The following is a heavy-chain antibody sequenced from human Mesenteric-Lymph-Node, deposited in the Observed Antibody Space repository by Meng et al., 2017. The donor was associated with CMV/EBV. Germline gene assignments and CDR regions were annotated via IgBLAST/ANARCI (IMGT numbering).Heavy chain of an antibody. CDR1: GFTFSSYS. V-gene: IGHV3-21*04. CDR2: ISSSSSYI. D-gene: IGHD5-18*01. J-gene: IGHJ4*02. CDR3: AKSLYSYGYLDY. Sequence: GESLKISCAASGFTFSSYSMNWVRQAPGKGLEWVSSISSSSSYIYYADSVKGRFTISRDNSKNTLYLQMNSLRAEDTAVYYCAKSLYSYGYLDYWGQGTLVTVSS.